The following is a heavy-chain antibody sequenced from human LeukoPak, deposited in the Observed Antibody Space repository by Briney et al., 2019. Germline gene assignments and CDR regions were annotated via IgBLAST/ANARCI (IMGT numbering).Heavy chain of an antibody. Sequence: GGSLRLSCAASGFTFSSYGMHWVRQAPGKGLEWVAVISYDGSNKYYADSVKGRFTISRDNSKNSLYLQMNSLRTEDTALYYCAKSIAAAGYYFHYWGQGTLVTVSS. CDR1: GFTFSSYG. V-gene: IGHV3-30*18. D-gene: IGHD6-13*01. J-gene: IGHJ4*02. CDR3: AKSIAAAGYYFHY. CDR2: ISYDGSNK.